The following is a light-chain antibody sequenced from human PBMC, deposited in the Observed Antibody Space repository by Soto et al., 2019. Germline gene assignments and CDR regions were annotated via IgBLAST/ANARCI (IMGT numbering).Light chain of an antibody. Sequence: IQMTQSPSSLSAPVGDRVTITCRASQSISSYLNWYQQKPGKAPKLLIYAASSLQSGVPSRFSGSGSGTDFTLTISSLQSEDFAVYYCQQYHNWWTFGQGTKVDIK. J-gene: IGKJ1*01. CDR3: QQYHNWWT. V-gene: IGKV1-39*01. CDR1: QSISSY. CDR2: AAS.